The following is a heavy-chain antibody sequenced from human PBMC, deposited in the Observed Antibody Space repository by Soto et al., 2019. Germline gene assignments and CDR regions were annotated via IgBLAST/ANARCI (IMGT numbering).Heavy chain of an antibody. D-gene: IGHD4-17*01. CDR2: MNPNSGNT. J-gene: IGHJ4*02. CDR3: ARELPDDYGDYYYFDY. CDR1: GYTFTSYD. Sequence: QVQLVQSGAEVKKPGASVKVSCKASGYTFTSYDINWVRQATGQGLEWMGWMNPNSGNTGYAQKFQGRVTMTRNTSISTAYMELSSLRSEDTAVYYRARELPDDYGDYYYFDYWGQGTLVTVSS. V-gene: IGHV1-8*01.